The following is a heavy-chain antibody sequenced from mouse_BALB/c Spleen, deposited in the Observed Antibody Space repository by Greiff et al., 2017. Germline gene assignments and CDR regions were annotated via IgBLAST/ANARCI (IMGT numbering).Heavy chain of an antibody. Sequence: VQLQQSGPGLVAPSQSLSITCTVSGFSLTSYGVHWVRQPPGKGLEWLGVIWAGGSTNYNSALMSRLSISKDNSKSQVFLKMNSLQTDDTAMYYCAIDDYDEGAWFAYWGQGTLVTVSA. J-gene: IGHJ3*01. D-gene: IGHD2-4*01. CDR3: AIDDYDEGAWFAY. V-gene: IGHV2-9*02. CDR2: IWAGGST. CDR1: GFSLTSYG.